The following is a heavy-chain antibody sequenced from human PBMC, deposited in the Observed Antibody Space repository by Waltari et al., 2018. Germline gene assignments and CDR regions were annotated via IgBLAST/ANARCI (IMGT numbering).Heavy chain of an antibody. CDR2: IYYSGST. V-gene: IGHV4-31*03. D-gene: IGHD3-22*01. CDR1: GGSISSGGYS. CDR3: AREVIYSMIVDY. J-gene: IGHJ4*02. Sequence: QVQLQESGPGLVKPSQTLSLTCTVSGGSISSGGYSWSGIRQHPGKGLEWFGYIYYSGSTYYNPSLKSRVTISVDTSKNQFSLKLSSVTAADTAVYYCAREVIYSMIVDYWGQGTLVTVSS.